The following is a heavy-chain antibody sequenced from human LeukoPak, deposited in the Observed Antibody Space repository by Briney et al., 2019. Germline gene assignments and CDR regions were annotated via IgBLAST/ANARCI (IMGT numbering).Heavy chain of an antibody. Sequence: SETLSLTCTVSGGSTSSYYWSWIRQPPGKGLEWIGFIHYSGSTHYNPSLKSRITISVDTSKYQFSLKLRSVTAADTAVYYCARHSGSQPHYFDYWGQGTLGTVSS. CDR1: GGSTSSYY. CDR3: ARHSGSQPHYFDY. J-gene: IGHJ4*02. D-gene: IGHD1-26*01. CDR2: IHYSGST. V-gene: IGHV4-59*08.